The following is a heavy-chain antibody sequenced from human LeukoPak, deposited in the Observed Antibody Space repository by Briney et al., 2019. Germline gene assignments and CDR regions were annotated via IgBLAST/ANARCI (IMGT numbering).Heavy chain of an antibody. CDR2: IYYSGNT. CDR3: ARGLPKNDYGDYGGTWFDP. J-gene: IGHJ5*02. V-gene: IGHV4-39*07. Sequence: SSETLSLTCTISGGSISSNNYYWAWIRQPPGKGLEWIGSIYYSGNTYYSPSLRSRVTISVDTSKNQFSLKLSSVTAADTAVYYCARGLPKNDYGDYGGTWFDPWGQGTLVTVSS. D-gene: IGHD4-17*01. CDR1: GGSISSNNYY.